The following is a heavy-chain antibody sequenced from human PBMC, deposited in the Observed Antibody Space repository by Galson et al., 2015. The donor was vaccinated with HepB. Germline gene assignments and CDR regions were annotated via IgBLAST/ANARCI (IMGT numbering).Heavy chain of an antibody. CDR3: ANDDLVVPAPRRDY. Sequence: SLRLSCAASGFTFSSYAMSWVRQAPGKGLEWVSAISGSGGSTYYADSVKGRFTISRDNSKNTLYLQMNSLRAEDTTVYYCANDDLVVPAPRRDYWGQGTLSPSPQ. J-gene: IGHJ4*02. V-gene: IGHV3-23*01. CDR1: GFTFSSYA. D-gene: IGHD2-2*01. CDR2: ISGSGGST.